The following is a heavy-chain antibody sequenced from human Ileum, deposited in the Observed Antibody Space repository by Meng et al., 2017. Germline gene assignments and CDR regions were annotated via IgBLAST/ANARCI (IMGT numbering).Heavy chain of an antibody. D-gene: IGHD7-27*01. V-gene: IGHV3-7*01. Sequence: GESLKISCVASGFTFSSYWMSWVRQAPGKGLEWVANIKQDGSVKHYVDSVKGRFTISRDNAKNSLFLQMNSLRDEDSAVYYCARDAAGALDYWGQGTLVTVSS. J-gene: IGHJ4*02. CDR2: IKQDGSVK. CDR1: GFTFSSYW. CDR3: ARDAAGALDY.